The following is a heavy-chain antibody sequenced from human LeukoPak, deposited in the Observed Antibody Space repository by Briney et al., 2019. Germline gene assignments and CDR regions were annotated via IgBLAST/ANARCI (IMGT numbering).Heavy chain of an antibody. CDR2: ISAYSGDT. CDR3: ARGWNFGY. J-gene: IGHJ4*02. V-gene: IGHV1-18*04. D-gene: IGHD3-3*01. CDR1: GYTFSSYG. Sequence: ASVKVSCKASGYTFSSYGISWVRQALGQGLEWMGWISAYSGDTNYAQKFQGRVIMTTDTSTSPAYMELRSLRSDDTAVYYCARGWNFGYWGQGTLVTVSS.